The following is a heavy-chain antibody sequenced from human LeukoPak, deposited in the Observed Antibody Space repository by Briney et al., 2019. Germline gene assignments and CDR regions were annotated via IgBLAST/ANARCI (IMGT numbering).Heavy chain of an antibody. J-gene: IGHJ6*03. CDR3: AKDATPALGTVYMDV. Sequence: PGGSLRLSCAASGFTFNIFEMNWVRQAPGKGLEWISHISNFGDIIHYADSVEGRFTISRDNDKNSIYLQMNSLRAEDTAVYYCAKDATPALGTVYMDVWGKGTTVTISS. D-gene: IGHD6-13*01. V-gene: IGHV3-48*03. CDR1: GFTFNIFE. CDR2: ISNFGDII.